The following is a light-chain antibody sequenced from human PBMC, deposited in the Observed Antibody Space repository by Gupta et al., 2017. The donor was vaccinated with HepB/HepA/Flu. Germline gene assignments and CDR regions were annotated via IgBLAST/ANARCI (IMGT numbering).Light chain of an antibody. Sequence: QLVLTQSPSASASLGASVKLTCTLRSGHRSYAIAWHQQQPEKGPRDLIKINSEGSNSKGEGIPDRFSGSSSGAERYLTISSLQSEDEADYYCQTWGTGIWVFGGGTKLTVL. CDR1: SGHRSYA. CDR2: INSEGSN. V-gene: IGLV4-69*01. J-gene: IGLJ3*02. CDR3: QTWGTGIWV.